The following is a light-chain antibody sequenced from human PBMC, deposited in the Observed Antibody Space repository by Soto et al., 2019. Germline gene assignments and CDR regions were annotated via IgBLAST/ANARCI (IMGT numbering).Light chain of an antibody. CDR3: QQYITLPIT. CDR1: QIGDSD. Sequence: VLTLSPAILSVTSGARPTLSCRARQIGDSDLAWYVQKPGQAPRRLIFGASTWGTGIPHRFTGSGSGTEFTLTISSVQSEDFAMYYCQQYITLPITFGQGTRLEIK. J-gene: IGKJ5*01. CDR2: GAS. V-gene: IGKV3D-15*02.